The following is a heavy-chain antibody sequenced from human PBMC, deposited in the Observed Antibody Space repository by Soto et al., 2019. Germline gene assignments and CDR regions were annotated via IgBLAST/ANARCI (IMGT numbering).Heavy chain of an antibody. CDR3: AKGGSSWSWFIDP. CDR1: GGSISNYY. Sequence: PSETLSLTCTVSGGSISNYYWSWFRLPPGKGLEWIGYIHNNENTIYNPSLKSRVSISVDTSKNQFSLKVNSVSSADTAVYYCAKGGSSWSWFIDPCGRGTLVTVYS. J-gene: IGHJ2*01. V-gene: IGHV4-59*01. D-gene: IGHD6-19*01. CDR2: IHNNENT.